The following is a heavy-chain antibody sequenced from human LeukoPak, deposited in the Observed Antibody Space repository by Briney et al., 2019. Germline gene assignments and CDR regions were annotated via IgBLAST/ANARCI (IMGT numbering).Heavy chain of an antibody. CDR3: AREGYYGSGSPPSLYFDY. CDR1: GFTFRNYV. J-gene: IGHJ4*02. Sequence: GGSLRLSCAASGFTFRNYVIHWVRQAPGKGLEWVAVTSSDLNVKLYADSVKGRFTISRDNSRSTLYLQMNSLRPEDTAIYYCAREGYYGSGSPPSLYFDYWGQGTLVTISS. D-gene: IGHD3-10*01. V-gene: IGHV3-30-3*01. CDR2: TSSDLNVK.